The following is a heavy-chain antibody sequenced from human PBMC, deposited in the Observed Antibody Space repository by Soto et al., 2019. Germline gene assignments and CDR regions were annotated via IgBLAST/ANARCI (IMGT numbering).Heavy chain of an antibody. CDR1: GFTFSSYG. CDR2: IWYDGSNK. CDR3: ARDLLRYFDWSPGWFDP. Sequence: PGGSLRLSCAASGFTFSSYGMHWVRQAPGKGLEWVAVIWYDGSNKYYADSVKGRFTISRDNSKNTLYLQMNSLRAEDTAVYYCARDLLRYFDWSPGWFDPWGQGTLVTVSS. V-gene: IGHV3-33*01. D-gene: IGHD3-9*01. J-gene: IGHJ5*02.